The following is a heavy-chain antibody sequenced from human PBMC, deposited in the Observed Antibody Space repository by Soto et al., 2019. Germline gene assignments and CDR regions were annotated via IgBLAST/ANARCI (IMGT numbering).Heavy chain of an antibody. V-gene: IGHV3-30-3*02. CDR3: AKTPYTYYYYYMDV. Sequence: GGSLRLSCAASGFTFSSYAMHWVRQAPGKGLEWVAVISYDGSNKYYADSVKGRFTISRDNSKNTLYLQMNSLRAEDTAVYYCAKTPYTYYYYYMDVWGKGTTVTVSS. D-gene: IGHD4-4*01. CDR2: ISYDGSNK. J-gene: IGHJ6*03. CDR1: GFTFSSYA.